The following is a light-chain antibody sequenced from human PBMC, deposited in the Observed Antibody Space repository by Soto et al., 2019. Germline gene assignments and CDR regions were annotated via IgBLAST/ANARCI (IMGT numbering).Light chain of an antibody. CDR2: GAS. Sequence: DIQMTQSPSSLPASLGDRVTITCQASQDISNFLNWYQQKPGKAPKLLISGASNLETGVPSRFSGGRSGTHFTLTISSLQAEDFATYYCQQYDNLPITFGQGTRLEIK. CDR3: QQYDNLPIT. J-gene: IGKJ5*01. V-gene: IGKV1-33*01. CDR1: QDISNF.